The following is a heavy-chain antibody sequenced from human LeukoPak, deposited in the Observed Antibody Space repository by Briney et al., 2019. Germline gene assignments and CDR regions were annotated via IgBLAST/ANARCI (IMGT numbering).Heavy chain of an antibody. CDR3: ARPAYCGGNCYYFPDY. Sequence: PGGSLRLSCAASGFTFSDYTMNWVRQTPGLAPEWVSSIHTSSDYVYYADSVKGRFISSRDNAKNSLYLQMNSLRAEDTAVYYCARPAYCGGNCYYFPDYWGQGTLVTVSS. CDR1: GFTFSDYT. V-gene: IGHV3-21*01. D-gene: IGHD2-21*02. J-gene: IGHJ4*02. CDR2: IHTSSDYV.